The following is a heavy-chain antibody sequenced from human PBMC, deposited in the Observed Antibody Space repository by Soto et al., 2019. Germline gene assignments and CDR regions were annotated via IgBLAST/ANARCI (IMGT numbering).Heavy chain of an antibody. CDR2: IYYSGST. CDR3: ASVMPIEMAIPWYFDL. V-gene: IGHV4-31*03. Sequence: QVQLQESGPGLVKPSQTLSLTCTVSGGSISSGGYYWSWIRQHPGKGLEWIGYIYYSGSTYYNPSLKSRVTISVDSSKHQFPLKLSSVTAADTAVYYCASVMPIEMAIPWYFDLWGRGTLVTVSS. J-gene: IGHJ2*01. CDR1: GGSISSGGYY. D-gene: IGHD2-2*02.